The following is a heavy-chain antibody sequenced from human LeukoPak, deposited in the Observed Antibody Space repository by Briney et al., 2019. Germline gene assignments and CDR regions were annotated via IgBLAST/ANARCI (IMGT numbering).Heavy chain of an antibody. Sequence: SETLSLTCAVYGGSFSGYYWSWIRQPPGKGLEWIGEINRSGSTNYNPSLKSRVTISVDTSKNQFSLKLSSVTAADTAVYYCARAHGSGSYYRRAPYYFDYWGQGTLVTVSS. CDR1: GGSFSGYY. CDR3: ARAHGSGSYYRRAPYYFDY. CDR2: INRSGST. V-gene: IGHV4-34*01. J-gene: IGHJ4*02. D-gene: IGHD3-10*01.